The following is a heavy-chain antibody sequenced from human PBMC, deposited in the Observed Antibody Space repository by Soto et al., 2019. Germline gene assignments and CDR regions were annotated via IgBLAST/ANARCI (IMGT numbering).Heavy chain of an antibody. CDR1: GFTVSSYW. Sequence: WGSLRLSCAASGFTVSSYWTHWVRQATGKGLVWVSRISPAGSSTYYADSVRGRFTISKDTAKNTVYLQINSLGAEDAAVYYSATGNTGYGNFDSWGQGTLVSVSS. CDR2: ISPAGSST. CDR3: ATGNTGYGNFDS. J-gene: IGHJ4*02. D-gene: IGHD5-12*01. V-gene: IGHV3-74*01.